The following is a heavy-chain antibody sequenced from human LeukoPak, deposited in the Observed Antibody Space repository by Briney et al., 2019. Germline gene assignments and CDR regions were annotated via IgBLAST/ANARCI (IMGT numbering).Heavy chain of an antibody. J-gene: IGHJ6*03. CDR1: GFTFNNAW. V-gene: IGHV3-15*01. D-gene: IGHD6-19*01. Sequence: GGSLRLSCAASGFTFNNAWMSWVRQAPGKGLEWVGRIKSKTDGGTTDYAAPVKGRFTISRDDSKNTLYLQMNSLKTEDTAVYYCTTDSSGWDVDYYYYYMDVWGKGTTVTISS. CDR2: IKSKTDGGTT. CDR3: TTDSSGWDVDYYYYYMDV.